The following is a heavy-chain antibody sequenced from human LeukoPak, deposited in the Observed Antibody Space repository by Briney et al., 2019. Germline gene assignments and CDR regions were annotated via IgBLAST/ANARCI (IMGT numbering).Heavy chain of an antibody. CDR2: IYYSGST. CDR1: GGSISSSSYY. Sequence: PSETLSLTCTVSGGSISSSSYYWGWIRQPPGKGLEWIGSIYYSGSTYYNPSLKSRVTMSVDTSKNQFSLKLSSVTAADTAVYYCARLDRYSGSTGGFDYWGQGTLVTVSP. D-gene: IGHD1-26*01. V-gene: IGHV4-39*01. CDR3: ARLDRYSGSTGGFDY. J-gene: IGHJ4*02.